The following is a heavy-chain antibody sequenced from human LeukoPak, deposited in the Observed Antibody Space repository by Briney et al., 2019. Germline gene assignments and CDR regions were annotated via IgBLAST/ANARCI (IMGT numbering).Heavy chain of an antibody. D-gene: IGHD3-9*01. CDR1: GFTFKNYG. CDR3: AKLEQNYDILTGSFDY. Sequence: GGSLRLSCAASGFTFKNYGMHWVRQAPGKGLEWVAVIWYDGSKKYYGESVKGRFTISRDNSKNPLYLQMNSLRAEDTAVYYCAKLEQNYDILTGSFDYWGQGTLVTVSS. J-gene: IGHJ4*02. V-gene: IGHV3-30*02. CDR2: IWYDGSKK.